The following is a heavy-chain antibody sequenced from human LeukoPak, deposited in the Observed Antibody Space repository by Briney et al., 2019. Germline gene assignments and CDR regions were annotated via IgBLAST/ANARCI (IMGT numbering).Heavy chain of an antibody. Sequence: SETLSLTCTVSGGSISSYYWSWLRQPAGKGLEWIGYIYYSGSTNYNPSLKSRVTISVDPSKNQFSLKLSSVTAEDTAVYYCARHVGSSSWQNFDYWGQGTLVTVSS. D-gene: IGHD6-13*01. CDR1: GGSISSYY. CDR2: IYYSGST. V-gene: IGHV4-59*08. J-gene: IGHJ4*02. CDR3: ARHVGSSSWQNFDY.